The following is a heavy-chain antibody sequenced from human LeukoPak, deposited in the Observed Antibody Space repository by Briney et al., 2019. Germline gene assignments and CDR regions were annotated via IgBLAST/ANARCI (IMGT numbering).Heavy chain of an antibody. CDR3: ASLELGRDGYNYYDY. J-gene: IGHJ4*02. CDR1: GGSMTSSDFY. Sequence: PSETLSLTCTVSGGSMTSSDFYWGWIRQPPGKGLEWIGRIYYSGSTYYNPSLKSRVTISVDTSKNQFSLKLSSVTAADTAVYYCASLELGRDGYNYYDYWGQGTLVTVSS. D-gene: IGHD5-24*01. V-gene: IGHV4-39*01. CDR2: IYYSGST.